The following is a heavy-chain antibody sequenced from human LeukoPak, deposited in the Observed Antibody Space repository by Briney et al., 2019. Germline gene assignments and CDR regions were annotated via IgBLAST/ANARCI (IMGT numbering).Heavy chain of an antibody. D-gene: IGHD6-13*01. CDR2: IWYDGSNK. CDR1: GFTFSSYG. V-gene: IGHV3-33*01. J-gene: IGHJ5*02. CDR3: ARAAIAAAGTYWFDP. Sequence: GGSLRLSCAASGFTFSSYGMHWVRQAPGKGLGWVAVIWYDGSNKYYADSVKGRFTISRDNSKNTLYLQMNSLRAEDTAVYYCARAAIAAAGTYWFDPWGQGTLVTVSS.